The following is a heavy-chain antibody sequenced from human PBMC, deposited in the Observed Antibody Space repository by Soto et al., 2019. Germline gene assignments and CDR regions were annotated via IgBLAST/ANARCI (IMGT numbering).Heavy chain of an antibody. Sequence: QVQLVQSGAEVKKPGSSVKVSCKASGGTFSSYTISWVRQAPGQGLEWMGRIIPILGIANYAQKFQGRVTITAXXSXSXAYMELSSLRSEDTAVYYCARDEAYCGGDCPYWFDPWGQGTLVTVSS. CDR1: GGTFSSYT. D-gene: IGHD2-21*02. J-gene: IGHJ5*02. CDR2: IIPILGIA. V-gene: IGHV1-69*08. CDR3: ARDEAYCGGDCPYWFDP.